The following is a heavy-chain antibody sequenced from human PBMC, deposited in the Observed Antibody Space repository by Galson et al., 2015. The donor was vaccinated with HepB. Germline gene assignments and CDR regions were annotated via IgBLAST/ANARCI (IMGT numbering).Heavy chain of an antibody. V-gene: IGHV4-59*08. CDR2: IYYSGST. CDR3: ARVSTSGSCADY. CDR1: GGSISSYY. Sequence: SETLSLTCTVSGGSISSYYWSWIRQPPGKGLEWIGYIYYSGSTNYNPSLKSRVTISVDTSKNQFSLKLSSVTAADTAVYYCARVSTSGSCADYWGQGTLVTVSS. J-gene: IGHJ4*02. D-gene: IGHD2-2*01.